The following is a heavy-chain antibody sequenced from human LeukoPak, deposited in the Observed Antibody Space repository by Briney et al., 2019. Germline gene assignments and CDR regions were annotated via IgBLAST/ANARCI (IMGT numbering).Heavy chain of an antibody. J-gene: IGHJ4*02. D-gene: IGHD6-13*01. V-gene: IGHV3-23*01. CDR1: GFTFSSYG. Sequence: PGGSLRISCAASGFTFSSYGITWFRLTPGKGLEWVSSISGPGGTTYYADSVKGRFTISRDNSKNTLYLQMKSLRAENTALYYXXXWAXXXRHSSNWYGPIDNWGQGTLVTVSS. CDR3: XXWAXXXRHSSNWYGPIDN. CDR2: ISGPGGTT.